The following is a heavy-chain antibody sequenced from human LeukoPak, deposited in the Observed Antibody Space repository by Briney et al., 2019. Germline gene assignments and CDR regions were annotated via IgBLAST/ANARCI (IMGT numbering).Heavy chain of an antibody. V-gene: IGHV4-59*10. Sequence: PSETLSLTCAVYGGSFSGYYWSWIRQPAGKGLEWIGRIYTSGSTNYNPSLKSRVTISVDTSKNQFSLKLSSVTAADTAVYYCARQRGTPPYRFEPWGQGTLVTVSS. CDR2: IYTSGST. J-gene: IGHJ5*02. CDR1: GGSFSGYY. D-gene: IGHD6-25*01. CDR3: ARQRGTPPYRFEP.